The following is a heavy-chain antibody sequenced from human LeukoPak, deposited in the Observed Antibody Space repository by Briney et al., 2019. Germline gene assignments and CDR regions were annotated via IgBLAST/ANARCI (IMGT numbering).Heavy chain of an antibody. CDR2: MYYSWST. CDR3: ARWRGDAGTGGADN. Sequence: SETLSLTCHVSGGSIHNSDYYWAWIRQPPGKRLEWIGSMYYSWSTYYNPSLKSRVSISGDTSKNQFSLKWTSVTAADTAMYYCARWRGDAGTGGADNWGQGTLVTVSS. CDR1: GGSIHNSDYY. J-gene: IGHJ4*02. D-gene: IGHD6-13*01. V-gene: IGHV4-39*07.